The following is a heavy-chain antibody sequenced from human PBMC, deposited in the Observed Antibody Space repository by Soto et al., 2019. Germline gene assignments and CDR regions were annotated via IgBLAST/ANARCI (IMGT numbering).Heavy chain of an antibody. V-gene: IGHV1-3*01. CDR3: ACEQQLATFQH. J-gene: IGHJ1*01. Sequence: QVQLVQSGAEVKKPGASVKVSCKASGYIFTNYAIHWVGQAPGQRLEWMGWINAGSGNTKYSQRFEGRVSITRDTSASTAYMEVSSLTSEDTAVYYCACEQQLATFQHWGQDTLVTVSS. D-gene: IGHD6-13*01. CDR1: GYIFTNYA. CDR2: INAGSGNT.